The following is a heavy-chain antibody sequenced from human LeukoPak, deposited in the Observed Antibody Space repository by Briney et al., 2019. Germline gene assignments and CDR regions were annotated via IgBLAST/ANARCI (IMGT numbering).Heavy chain of an antibody. D-gene: IGHD6-19*01. Sequence: SETLSLTCTVSGDSIINTNYYWGWIRQPPGEGLEWFGSISYSGNTYYNPSLKSRFTISVDKSKNQFSLKLSSVTAADTAVYYCARGSGWYKGFDYWGQGTLVTVSS. CDR2: ISYSGNT. CDR3: ARGSGWYKGFDY. CDR1: GDSIINTNYY. J-gene: IGHJ4*02. V-gene: IGHV4-39*07.